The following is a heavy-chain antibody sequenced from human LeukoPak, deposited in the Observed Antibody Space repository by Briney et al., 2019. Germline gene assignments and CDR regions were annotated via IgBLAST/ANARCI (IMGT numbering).Heavy chain of an antibody. CDR2: ISSSGSTI. V-gene: IGHV3-48*03. Sequence: GGSLRLSCAASGFTFSGSAMHWVRQAPGKGLEWVSYISSSGSTIYYADSVKGRFTISRDNAKNSLYLQMNSLRAEDTAVYYCARVGYYDSSGYYYHDAFDIWGQGTMVTVSS. D-gene: IGHD3-22*01. J-gene: IGHJ3*02. CDR3: ARVGYYDSSGYYYHDAFDI. CDR1: GFTFSGSA.